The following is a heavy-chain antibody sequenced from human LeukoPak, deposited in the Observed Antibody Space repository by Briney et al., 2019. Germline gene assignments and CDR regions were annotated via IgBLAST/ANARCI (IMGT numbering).Heavy chain of an antibody. J-gene: IGHJ4*02. CDR1: GFTFSNYA. CDR3: AKEGAAMGKFDY. D-gene: IGHD5-18*01. V-gene: IGHV3-23*01. CDR2: ISGSGGST. Sequence: PGGSLRLSCAASGFTFSNYAMSWVRQVPGRGLEWVSAISGSGGSTYYADSVKGRFTISRDNSKNTLYLQMNSLRAEDTAVYYCAKEGAAMGKFDYWGQGTLVTVSS.